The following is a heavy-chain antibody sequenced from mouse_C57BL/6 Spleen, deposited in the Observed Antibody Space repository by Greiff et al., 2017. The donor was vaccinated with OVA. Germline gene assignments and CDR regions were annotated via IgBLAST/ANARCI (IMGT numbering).Heavy chain of an antibody. J-gene: IGHJ1*03. CDR2: IDPSDSET. D-gene: IGHD2-3*01. V-gene: IGHV1-52*01. Sequence: QVQLQQPGAELVRPGSSVKLSCKASGYTFTSYWMHWVKQRPIQGLEWIGNIDPSDSETHYNQKFKDKATLTVDKSSSTAYLQLSRLTSEDSAVYYCARGSYEGDRYWYFDVWGTGTTVTVSS. CDR3: ARGSYEGDRYWYFDV. CDR1: GYTFTSYW.